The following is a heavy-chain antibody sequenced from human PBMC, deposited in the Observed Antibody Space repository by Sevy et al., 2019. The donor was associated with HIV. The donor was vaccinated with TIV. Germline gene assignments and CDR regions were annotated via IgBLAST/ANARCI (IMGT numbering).Heavy chain of an antibody. CDR1: GYSISSGYY. V-gene: IGHV4-38-2*02. D-gene: IGHD5-18*01. J-gene: IGHJ6*02. CDR2: IYHSGST. Sequence: SETLSLTCTVSGYSISSGYYWGWIRQPPGKGLEWIGSIYHSGSTYYNPSLKSRVTKSVDTSKNQFSLKLSSVTAADTAVYYCARDERGYTDGMDVWGQGTTVTVSS. CDR3: ARDERGYTDGMDV.